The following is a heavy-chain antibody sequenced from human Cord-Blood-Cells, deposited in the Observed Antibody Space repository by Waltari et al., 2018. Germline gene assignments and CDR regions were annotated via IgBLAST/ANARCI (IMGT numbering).Heavy chain of an antibody. V-gene: IGHV3-72*01. J-gene: IGHJ4*02. CDR3: ARDLDY. Sequence: EVHLVDSGGGLVQPGGSLWLSCAASGFTLSDHYMDWVRQAPGKGLEWVGRTRNKANSYTTEYAASVKGRFTISRDDSKNSLYLQMNSLKTEDTAVYYCARDLDYWGQGTLVTVSS. CDR2: TRNKANSYTT. CDR1: GFTLSDHY.